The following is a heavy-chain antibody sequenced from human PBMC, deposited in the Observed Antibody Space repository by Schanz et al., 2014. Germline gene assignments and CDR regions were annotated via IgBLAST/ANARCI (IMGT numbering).Heavy chain of an antibody. CDR2: INPDSGTT. CDR1: GYTLTAYY. CDR3: ARGRGCTGGSCYSWFDL. D-gene: IGHD2-15*01. Sequence: QVQLVQSGAEVKKPGASVKVSCKASGYTLTAYYMHWVRQAPGQGLEWMGWINPDSGTTNYAQKFQGWVTMTRDTSISTAYMELTSLRSEDTAVYYCARGRGCTGGSCYSWFDLWGQGTLVTVSS. V-gene: IGHV1-2*04. J-gene: IGHJ5*02.